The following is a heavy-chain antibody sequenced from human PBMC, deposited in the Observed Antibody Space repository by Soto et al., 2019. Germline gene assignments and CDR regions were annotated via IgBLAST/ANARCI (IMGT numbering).Heavy chain of an antibody. CDR3: AREQFITIFGVVQNWFDP. CDR2: INAGNGNT. V-gene: IGHV1-3*01. Sequence: APVKVSCKASGYTFTSYAMHWVRQAPGQRLEWMGWINAGNGNTKYSQKFQGRVTITRDTSASTAYMELSSLRSEDTAVYYCAREQFITIFGVVQNWFDPWGQGTLVTVSS. D-gene: IGHD3-3*01. J-gene: IGHJ5*02. CDR1: GYTFTSYA.